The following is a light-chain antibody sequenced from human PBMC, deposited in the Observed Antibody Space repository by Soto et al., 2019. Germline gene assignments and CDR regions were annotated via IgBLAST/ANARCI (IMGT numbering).Light chain of an antibody. CDR3: QQRGNWPPGFT. CDR2: DTS. J-gene: IGKJ3*01. V-gene: IGKV3-11*01. Sequence: EIVLTQSPATLSLSPGERATLSCRASQTVSRHLAWYQQKPGLAPRLLIYDTSNRATGIPARFSGSGSGTDFTLTISGLETEDFAVYYCQQRGNWPPGFTFGPGTTVDMK. CDR1: QTVSRH.